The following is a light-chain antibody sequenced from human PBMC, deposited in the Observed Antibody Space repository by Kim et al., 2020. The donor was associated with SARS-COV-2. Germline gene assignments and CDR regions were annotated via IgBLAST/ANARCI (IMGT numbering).Light chain of an antibody. Sequence: QSVTISCTGTSSDVGGNNYVSWYQQHPGKAPKFMIYEVSKRPSGVPDRFSGSKSGNTASLTVSGLQAEDEADYYCSSYAGSNNWVFGGGTQLTV. CDR3: SSYAGSNNWV. CDR1: SSDVGGNNY. CDR2: EVS. V-gene: IGLV2-8*01. J-gene: IGLJ3*02.